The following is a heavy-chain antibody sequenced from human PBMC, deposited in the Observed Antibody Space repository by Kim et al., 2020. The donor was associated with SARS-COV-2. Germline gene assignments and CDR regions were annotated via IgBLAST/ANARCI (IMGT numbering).Heavy chain of an antibody. CDR1: GFTFSSYA. J-gene: IGHJ4*02. CDR2: IYSGGSST. Sequence: GGSLRLSCAASGFTFSSYAMSWVRQAPGKGLEWVSVIYSGGSSTYYADSVKGRFTISRDNSKNTLYLQMNSLRAEDTAVYYCAKGRAYDYLFDYWGQRTLVPVSS. V-gene: IGHV3-23*03. D-gene: IGHD2-21*01. CDR3: AKGRAYDYLFDY.